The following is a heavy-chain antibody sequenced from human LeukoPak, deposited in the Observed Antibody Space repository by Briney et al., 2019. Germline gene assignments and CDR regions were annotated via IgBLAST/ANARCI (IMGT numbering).Heavy chain of an antibody. J-gene: IGHJ1*01. CDR2: IYSGGRT. D-gene: IGHD1-26*01. V-gene: IGHV3-53*01. CDR3: ARGATGEYFQF. CDR1: GFTVINNY. Sequence: GGSLRLSCAASGFTVINNYLTWVRQAPGKGLEWASDIYSGGRTHFADSVKGRFTISRDSSKNTLYLQMNSPRAEDTAVYYCARGATGEYFQFWGQAPWSPSPQ.